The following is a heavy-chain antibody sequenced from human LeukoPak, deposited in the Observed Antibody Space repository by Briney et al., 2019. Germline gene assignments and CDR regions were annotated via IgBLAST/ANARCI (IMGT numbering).Heavy chain of an antibody. J-gene: IGHJ4*02. CDR3: ARGGDGYNYYY. CDR2: IYYSGSP. CDR1: GGSISTSTYY. D-gene: IGHD5-24*01. V-gene: IGHV4-39*07. Sequence: SETLSLTCTVSGGSISTSTYYWGWIRQPPGKGLEWIGSIYYSGSPYYNPPLKSRVTISVDTSNNQFSLKLSSVTAADTAVYYCARGGDGYNYYYWGQGTLVTVSS.